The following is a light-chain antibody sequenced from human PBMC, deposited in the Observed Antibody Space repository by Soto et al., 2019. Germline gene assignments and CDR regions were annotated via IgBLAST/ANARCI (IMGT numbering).Light chain of an antibody. CDR3: QQYGSSPLLT. CDR1: QSVSSSY. CDR2: GAS. V-gene: IGKV3-20*01. Sequence: EIVLTQSPGTLSLSPGERATLSCRASQSVSSSYLAWYQQKPGQAPRLLIYGASSRATGIRDRFSGSGSGTVFTLSISRLETEDFAVYYCQQYGSSPLLTFGGGTKLEIK. J-gene: IGKJ4*01.